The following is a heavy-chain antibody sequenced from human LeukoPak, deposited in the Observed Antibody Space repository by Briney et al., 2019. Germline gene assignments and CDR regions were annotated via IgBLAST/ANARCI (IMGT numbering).Heavy chain of an antibody. CDR2: ISGSGGST. CDR3: AKDLKSSGWYVDY. V-gene: IGHV3-23*01. CDR1: GFTLSSYA. Sequence: GALRLSCAASGFTLSSYAMSWVRQAPGKGLEWVSAISGSGGSTYYADSVKGRFTISRDNSKNTLYLQMNSLRAEDTAVYYCAKDLKSSGWYVDYWGQGTLVAVSS. D-gene: IGHD6-19*01. J-gene: IGHJ4*02.